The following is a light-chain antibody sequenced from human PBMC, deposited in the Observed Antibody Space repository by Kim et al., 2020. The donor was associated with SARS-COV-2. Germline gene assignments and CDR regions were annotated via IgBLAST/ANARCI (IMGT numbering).Light chain of an antibody. J-gene: IGKJ4*01. Sequence: VSPGETATLSCWASQSVSSNLAWYQQKPGQAPRLVIYGASTRATAIPARFSGSGSGTEFTLTISSLQSEDFAVYYCQHYNNWPLTFGGGTKVDIK. CDR1: QSVSSN. CDR2: GAS. V-gene: IGKV3-15*01. CDR3: QHYNNWPLT.